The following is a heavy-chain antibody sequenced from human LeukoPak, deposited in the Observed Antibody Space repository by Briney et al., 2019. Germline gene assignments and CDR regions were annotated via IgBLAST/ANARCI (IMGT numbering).Heavy chain of an antibody. CDR1: GGSISSYY. J-gene: IGHJ4*02. Sequence: SETLSLTCTVSGGSISSYYWSWIRQPPGKGLEWIGYIYYSGSTNYNPSLKSRVTISVDTSKNQFSLKLSSVTAADTAVYYCARDAFPAYWGQGTLVTVSS. V-gene: IGHV4-59*01. CDR3: ARDAFPAY. CDR2: IYYSGST. D-gene: IGHD2-21*01.